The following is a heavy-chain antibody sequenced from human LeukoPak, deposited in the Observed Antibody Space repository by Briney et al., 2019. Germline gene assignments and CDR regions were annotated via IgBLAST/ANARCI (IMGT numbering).Heavy chain of an antibody. J-gene: IGHJ3*02. CDR2: SYSDSNT. Sequence: GGSLRLSCTASGFTVSNNYMSWVRQAPGKGLEWVSISYSDSNTNYADSVKGRFTISRDTSQNTLSLQMYSLRAEDTAVYYCVRKNRGINAAFDIWGQGTVVTVSS. D-gene: IGHD1-14*01. CDR3: VRKNRGINAAFDI. CDR1: GFTVSNNY. V-gene: IGHV3-53*01.